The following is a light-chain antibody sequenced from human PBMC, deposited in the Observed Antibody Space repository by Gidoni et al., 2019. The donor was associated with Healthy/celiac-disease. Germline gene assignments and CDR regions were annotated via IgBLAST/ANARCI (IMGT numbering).Light chain of an antibody. Sequence: QAARTQPASGSGSPGPSITISCTVTSSEVGSYNLVSWYQQHPGKAPKLMIYEVSKRPSGVSNRFSGSKSGNTASLTISGLQAEDEADYYCCSYAGSSSAVFGGGTKLTVL. V-gene: IGLV2-23*02. CDR1: SSEVGSYNL. J-gene: IGLJ3*02. CDR2: EVS. CDR3: CSYAGSSSAV.